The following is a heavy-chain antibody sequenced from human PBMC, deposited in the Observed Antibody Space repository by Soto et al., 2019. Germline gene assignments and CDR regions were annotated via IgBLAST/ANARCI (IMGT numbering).Heavy chain of an antibody. J-gene: IGHJ4*02. CDR2: IKSETDGETT. CDR1: GFTFSNTW. D-gene: IGHD3-10*01. V-gene: IGHV3-15*02. Sequence: EVQLVESGGTLAEPGGSLRLSCAASGFTFSNTWMTWVRQAPGKGLEWVGRIKSETDGETTDYAAPVKGRFTISRDASKNTLYLQMNSLKTGETALYYCTPERSRGEGCFDFWGQGTLVTVSS. CDR3: TPERSRGEGCFDF.